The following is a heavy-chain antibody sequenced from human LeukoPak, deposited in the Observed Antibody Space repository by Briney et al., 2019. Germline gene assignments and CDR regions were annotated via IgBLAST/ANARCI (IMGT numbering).Heavy chain of an antibody. V-gene: IGHV3-23*01. J-gene: IGHJ5*02. CDR3: AKALSRWVINIYNWFDP. D-gene: IGHD3-22*01. CDR2: ISGSGGST. Sequence: GGTLRLSCAASGFTFSSYGMSWVRQAPGKGLEWVSAISGSGGSTYYADSVKGRFTISRDNSKNTLYLQMNSLRAEDTAVYYCAKALSRWVINIYNWFDPWGQGTLVTVSS. CDR1: GFTFSSYG.